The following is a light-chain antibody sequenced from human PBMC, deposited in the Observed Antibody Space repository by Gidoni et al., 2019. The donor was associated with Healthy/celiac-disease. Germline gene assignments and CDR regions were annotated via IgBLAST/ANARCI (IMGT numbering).Light chain of an antibody. V-gene: IGKV2-28*01. CDR3: MQALQTPRT. J-gene: IGKJ2*01. CDR2: LGS. Sequence: DIVITQSPLSLPVTPGEPASISCRSSQGLLHSNGYNYLDWYLQKPGQSPQLLIYLGSNRASGVPDRFSGSGSGTDFTLKIRRVEDEDVGVYYCMQALQTPRTFGQGTKLEIK. CDR1: QGLLHSNGYNY.